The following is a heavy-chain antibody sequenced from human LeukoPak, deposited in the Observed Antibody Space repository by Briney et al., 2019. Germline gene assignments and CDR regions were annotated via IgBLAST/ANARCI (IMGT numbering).Heavy chain of an antibody. CDR1: KASVNSYF. J-gene: IGHJ4*02. Sequence: PSETLSLTCTVSKASVNSYFWGWVRHPAGQGLDSLGRIYTTGTTYYNPSLKSRLTLSIETSKSQFSLTLRSATAADTAVYFCGRQGYTAAYHFFDYWSQGTLVTVSS. V-gene: IGHV4-4*07. CDR3: GRQGYTAAYHFFDY. D-gene: IGHD6-25*01. CDR2: IYTTGTT.